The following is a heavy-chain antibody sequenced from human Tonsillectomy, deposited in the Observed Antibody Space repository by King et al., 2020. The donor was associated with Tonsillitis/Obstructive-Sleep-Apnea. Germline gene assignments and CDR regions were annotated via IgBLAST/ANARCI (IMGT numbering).Heavy chain of an antibody. CDR1: GFTFSNHA. CDR2: IVLGSGNT. J-gene: IGHJ4*02. D-gene: IGHD2-2*02. V-gene: IGHV1-58*01. Sequence: QLVQSGPEVKKPGTSVKVSCKASGFTFSNHALQWVRQARGQRPEWIGWIVLGSGNTDYAQEFQDRVTISRDMSTNTAYMELSSLRSDDTAVYYCAAGDFHPLLYFDYWGQGTLVFVSS. CDR3: AAGDFHPLLYFDY.